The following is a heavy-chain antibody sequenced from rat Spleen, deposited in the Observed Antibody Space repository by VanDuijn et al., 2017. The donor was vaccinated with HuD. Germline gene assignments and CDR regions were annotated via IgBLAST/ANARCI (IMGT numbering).Heavy chain of an antibody. CDR1: GFSLTSYT. CDR2: IWSGGST. Sequence: QVQLKESGPGLVQPSQTLSLTCTVSGFSLTSYTVSWVRQPPGKGLEWIGAIWSGGSTAYNSLLKSRLSISRDTSKSQVFLKVNSLQTEDTATYYCARMGGLLSPPFDYWGQGVMVTVSS. J-gene: IGHJ2*01. V-gene: IGHV2-15*01. D-gene: IGHD1-12*03. CDR3: ARMGGLLSPPFDY.